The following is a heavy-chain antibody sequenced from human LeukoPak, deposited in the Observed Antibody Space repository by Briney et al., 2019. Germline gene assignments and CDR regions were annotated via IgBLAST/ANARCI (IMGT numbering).Heavy chain of an antibody. V-gene: IGHV3-23*01. D-gene: IGHD2-2*01. CDR1: GFTFSRYW. CDR2: ISGSGGST. J-gene: IGHJ1*01. Sequence: PGGSLRLSCAASGFTFSRYWMNWVRQAPGKGLEWVSAISGSGGSTYYADSVKGRFTISRDNSKNTLYLQMNSLRAEDTAVYYCAKDEGGYCSSTSCYSGYFQRWGQGTLVTVSS. CDR3: AKDEGGYCSSTSCYSGYFQR.